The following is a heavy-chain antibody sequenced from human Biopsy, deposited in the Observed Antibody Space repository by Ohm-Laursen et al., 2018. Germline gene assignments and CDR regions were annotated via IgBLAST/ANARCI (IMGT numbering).Heavy chain of an antibody. J-gene: IGHJ4*02. CDR1: GASVRSHF. V-gene: IGHV4-59*08. Sequence: SDTLSLTCILSGASVRSHFLTWIRQPPGKGLQWIGSISNSGTTKSSPSLKSRVNISLHTSKNQLSLKLTSVTVADTAVYYYARLSTLFGVADFTDDWGQGTLVTVSS. CDR2: ISNSGTT. CDR3: ARLSTLFGVADFTDD. D-gene: IGHD3-3*01.